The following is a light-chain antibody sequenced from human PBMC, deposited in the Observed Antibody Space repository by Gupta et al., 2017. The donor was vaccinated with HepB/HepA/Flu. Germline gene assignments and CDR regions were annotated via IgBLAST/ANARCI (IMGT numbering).Light chain of an antibody. CDR1: RSDVGRYNY. CDR3: SSYTTNNTLVV. Sequence: QSALTQPASVSGSPGQSITISCTGTRSDVGRYNYVSWYQQLPHKAPKLMIYDVTNRPSGVSNRFSGSKSGNTASLTISGLQAEDEADYYCSSYTTNNTLVVFGGGTKLTVL. CDR2: DVT. V-gene: IGLV2-14*01. J-gene: IGLJ2*01.